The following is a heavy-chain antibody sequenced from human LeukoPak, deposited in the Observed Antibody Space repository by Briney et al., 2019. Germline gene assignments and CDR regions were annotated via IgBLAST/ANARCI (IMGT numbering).Heavy chain of an antibody. CDR1: SYSISSGYY. V-gene: IGHV4-38-2*02. J-gene: IGHJ4*02. CDR2: IYHSGST. CDR3: AGELGWEPK. Sequence: PSETLSLTCAVSSYSISSGYYWGWIRQPPGKGLEWIGSIYHSGSTYYNPSLKSRVTISVDTSKNQFSLKLSSVTAADTAVYYCAGELGWEPKWGQGTLVTVSS. D-gene: IGHD4-23*01.